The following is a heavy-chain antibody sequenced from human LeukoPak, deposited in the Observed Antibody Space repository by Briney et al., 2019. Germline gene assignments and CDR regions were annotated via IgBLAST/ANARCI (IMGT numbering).Heavy chain of an antibody. CDR1: GGSIRSHY. D-gene: IGHD3-22*01. CDR2: IYNSGST. V-gene: IGHV4-59*11. J-gene: IGHJ2*01. CDR3: ARGRSGYLWYFDL. Sequence: SETLSLICTVSGGSIRSHYWSWIRQPPGKGLEWIGYIYNSGSTNYNPSLKSRVTISEDTSKNQLSLKLSSVTAADTAVYYCARGRSGYLWYFDLWGRGTVVTVSS.